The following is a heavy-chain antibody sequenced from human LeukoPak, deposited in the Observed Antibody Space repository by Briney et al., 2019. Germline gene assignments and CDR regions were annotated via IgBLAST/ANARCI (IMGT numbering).Heavy chain of an antibody. CDR3: ARGPYSYDSSGAFDI. CDR2: IYTSGTT. J-gene: IGHJ3*02. Sequence: SQTLSFTCTGSGGSISSGNYYYSWIRQPAGKGLEWLGRIYTSGTTNYNPSLTSRVTISVDTSKNQFFLKLSSVTAADTAVYFCARGPYSYDSSGAFDIWGQGTMVTVSS. D-gene: IGHD3-22*01. V-gene: IGHV4-61*02. CDR1: GGSISSGNYY.